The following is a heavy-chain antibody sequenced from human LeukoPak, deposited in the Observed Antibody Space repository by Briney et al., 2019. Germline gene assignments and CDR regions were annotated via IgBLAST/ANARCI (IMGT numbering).Heavy chain of an antibody. J-gene: IGHJ4*02. CDR3: ARERDTAMVRGFSNDY. CDR2: INHSGST. V-gene: IGHV4-34*01. Sequence: KPSETLSLTCAVYGGSFSGYYWSWIRQPPGKGLEWIGEINHSGSTNYNPSLKSRVTISVDTSKNQFSLKLSSVTAADTAVYYCARERDTAMVRGFSNDYWGQGTLVTVSS. D-gene: IGHD5-18*01. CDR1: GGSFSGYY.